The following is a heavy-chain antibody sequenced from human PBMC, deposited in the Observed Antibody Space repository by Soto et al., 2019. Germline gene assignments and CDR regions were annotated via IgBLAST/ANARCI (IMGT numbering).Heavy chain of an antibody. D-gene: IGHD6-13*01. CDR1: GFTFSSYA. V-gene: IGHV3-30-3*01. CDR2: MSYDESNK. CDR3: AREWTSSTMSNPCDY. J-gene: IGHJ4*02. Sequence: GSLRLSCAASGFTFSSYAMHWVRQAPGKGLEWVALMSYDESNKYYPDSVKGRFTISRDNSKNTLYLQMNSLRAEDTAVYYCAREWTSSTMSNPCDYWGQGTLVTVSS.